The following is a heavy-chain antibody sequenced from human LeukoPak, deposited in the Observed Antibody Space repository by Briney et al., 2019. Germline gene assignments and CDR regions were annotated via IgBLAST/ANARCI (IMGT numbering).Heavy chain of an antibody. CDR1: GFAFNKYW. CDR2: ISSSSSYI. CDR3: AREVFEGYDY. V-gene: IGHV3-21*01. J-gene: IGHJ4*02. D-gene: IGHD1-1*01. Sequence: PGGSLRLSCAASGFAFNKYWMSWVRQAPGKGLEWVSSISSSSSYIYYADSVKGRFTISRDNAKNSLYLQMNSLRAEDTAVYYCAREVFEGYDYWGQGTLVTVSS.